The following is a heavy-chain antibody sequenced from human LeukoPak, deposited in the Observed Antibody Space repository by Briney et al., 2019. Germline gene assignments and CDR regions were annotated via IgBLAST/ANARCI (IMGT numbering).Heavy chain of an antibody. V-gene: IGHV3-21*01. CDR3: ARDQSYGGNSAL. CDR1: GFTFSSYS. Sequence: GGSLRLSCAASGFTFSSYSMNWVRQAPGKGLEWVSSISSSSSYIYYADSVKGRFTISRDNAKNSLYLQMNSLRAEDTAVYDCARDQSYGGNSALWGQGTLVTVSS. J-gene: IGHJ4*02. D-gene: IGHD4-23*01. CDR2: ISSSSSYI.